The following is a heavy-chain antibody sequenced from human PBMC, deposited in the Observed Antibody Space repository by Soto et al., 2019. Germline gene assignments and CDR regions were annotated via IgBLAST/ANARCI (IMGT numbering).Heavy chain of an antibody. Sequence: HVQVVESGGGVVQPGRSLRLSCAASGFTLSCCGMHWVRQAPGKGLEWVGVITYDGGDKHYADSVKGRFTISRDSSENTVYLQMNSLRVEDSAIYYSAKEQSSGYYRVVDYWGQGTLVTVSS. CDR2: ITYDGGDK. D-gene: IGHD6-19*01. CDR1: GFTLSCCG. V-gene: IGHV3-30*18. J-gene: IGHJ4*02. CDR3: AKEQSSGYYRVVDY.